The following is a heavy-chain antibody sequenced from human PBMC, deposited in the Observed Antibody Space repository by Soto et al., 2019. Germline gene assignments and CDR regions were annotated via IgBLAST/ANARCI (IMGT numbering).Heavy chain of an antibody. CDR3: ASFVRDFWSGLELGMDV. Sequence: SETLSLTCTVSGGSISSGGYYWSWIRQHPGKGLEWIGYIYYSGSTYYNPSLKSRVTISVDTSKNQFSLKLSSVTAADTAVYYCASFVRDFWSGLELGMDVWGQGTTVTVSS. CDR1: GGSISSGGYY. J-gene: IGHJ6*02. CDR2: IYYSGST. D-gene: IGHD3-3*01. V-gene: IGHV4-31*03.